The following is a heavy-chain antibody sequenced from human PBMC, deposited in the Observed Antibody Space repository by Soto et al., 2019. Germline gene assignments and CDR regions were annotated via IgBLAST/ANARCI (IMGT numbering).Heavy chain of an antibody. D-gene: IGHD1-1*01. CDR3: ARDDWNDGHYCGMGV. J-gene: IGHJ6*02. V-gene: IGHV3-33*01. CDR2: IWHDGSNK. CDR1: GFTFSSYT. Sequence: QVQVVESGGGVVQPGRYLRLSCAASGFTFSSYTMYCVRQAPGKGLEGVAVIWHDGSNKYYVDSVKGRFTISRDNSKNTLYRQMNSLRAEYTAVYYCARDDWNDGHYCGMGVWVQGTTVTVSS.